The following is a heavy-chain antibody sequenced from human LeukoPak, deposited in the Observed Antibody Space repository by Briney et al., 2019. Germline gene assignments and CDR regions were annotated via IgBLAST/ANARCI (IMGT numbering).Heavy chain of an antibody. D-gene: IGHD6-19*01. CDR3: AGSGGWLIAN. Sequence: GGSLRLSCAASGFTFSTYWMTWVRQAPGKGLEWVANIKQDGSVKNYVDSVKGRFTISRDNAKSSLFLQMNSLTADDTALYYCAGSGGWLIANWGQGTLVTVSS. CDR2: IKQDGSVK. CDR1: GFTFSTYW. V-gene: IGHV3-7*01. J-gene: IGHJ4*02.